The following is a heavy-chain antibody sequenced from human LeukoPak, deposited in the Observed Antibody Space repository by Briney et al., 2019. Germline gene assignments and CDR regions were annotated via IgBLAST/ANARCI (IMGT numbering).Heavy chain of an antibody. CDR2: IYYSGST. CDR3: ARGYRGYYDSSGYYSYYFDY. CDR1: GGSISSSSYY. V-gene: IGHV4-39*01. Sequence: SETLSLTCTVSGGSISSSSYYWGWIRQPPGKGLEWIGSIYYSGSTYYNPSLKSRVTISVDTSKNQFSLKLSSVTAADTAVYYCARGYRGYYDSSGYYSYYFDYWGQGTLVTVSS. D-gene: IGHD3-22*01. J-gene: IGHJ4*02.